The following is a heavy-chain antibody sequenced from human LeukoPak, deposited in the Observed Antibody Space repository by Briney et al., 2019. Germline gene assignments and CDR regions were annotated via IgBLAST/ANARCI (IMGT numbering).Heavy chain of an antibody. CDR2: IVGSGGST. CDR3: AKDRYYYDSSGYYGYDY. J-gene: IGHJ4*02. CDR1: GFTFSSYA. Sequence: GGPLRLSCAASGFTFSSYAMSWVRQAPGKGLEWVSAIVGSGGSTYYADSVKGRFTISRDNSKNTLYLQMNSLRAEDTAVYYCAKDRYYYDSSGYYGYDYWGQGTLVTVSS. V-gene: IGHV3-23*01. D-gene: IGHD3-22*01.